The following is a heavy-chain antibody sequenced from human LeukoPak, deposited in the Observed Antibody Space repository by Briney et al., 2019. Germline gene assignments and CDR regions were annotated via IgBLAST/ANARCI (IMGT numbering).Heavy chain of an antibody. CDR3: ARRGYYGSELDY. V-gene: IGHV4-39*01. CDR1: GGSMSSSSHY. J-gene: IGHJ4*02. CDR2: IYYSGST. D-gene: IGHD3-10*01. Sequence: SETLSLTCTVSGGSMSSSSHYWGWIRQPPGKGLEWIGSIYYSGSTYYNPSLKSRVTISVDTSKNQFSLKLSSVTAADTAVYYCARRGYYGSELDYWGQGTLVTVSS.